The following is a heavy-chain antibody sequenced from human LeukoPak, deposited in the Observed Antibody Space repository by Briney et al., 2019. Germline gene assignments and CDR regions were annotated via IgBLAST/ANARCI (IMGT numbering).Heavy chain of an antibody. V-gene: IGHV3-30*18. D-gene: IGHD3-9*01. J-gene: IGHJ3*02. Sequence: GRSLRLSCAASGFTFSSYGMHWVRQAPGKGLEWVAVISYDGSNKYYADSVKGRFTISRDNSKNTLYLQVNSLRAEDTAVYYCAKSARSPKLRYFDWLLSGAFDIWGQGTMVTVSS. CDR1: GFTFSSYG. CDR2: ISYDGSNK. CDR3: AKSARSPKLRYFDWLLSGAFDI.